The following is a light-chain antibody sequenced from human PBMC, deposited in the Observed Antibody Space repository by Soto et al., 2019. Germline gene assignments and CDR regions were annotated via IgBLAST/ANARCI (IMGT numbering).Light chain of an antibody. CDR2: AAS. V-gene: IGKV3-20*01. Sequence: EIGLTQSPGTLSSSPGERATLSCRASQSVSSSDLAWYRQKPGQAPRLLNYAASSRATGIPDRFSGSGSGTDFTLTISRLEPEDFAVYYGQQYGSSSWTVGQGTKVEFK. J-gene: IGKJ1*01. CDR3: QQYGSSSWT. CDR1: QSVSSSD.